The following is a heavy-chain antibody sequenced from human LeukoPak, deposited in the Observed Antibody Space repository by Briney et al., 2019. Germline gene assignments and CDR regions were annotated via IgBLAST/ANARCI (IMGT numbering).Heavy chain of an antibody. V-gene: IGHV3-11*01. D-gene: IGHD2-2*01. CDR2: ISLSGSTI. J-gene: IGHJ4*02. Sequence: GGSLRLSCAASGFNFGDFYMSWIRQAPGKGLEWLSSISLSGSTITYAASVKGRVTVSRDNAKTSLFLQMNSLRADDTAVYYCAREASCSSTTCYFDYWGQGTLVTVSS. CDR1: GFNFGDFY. CDR3: AREASCSSTTCYFDY.